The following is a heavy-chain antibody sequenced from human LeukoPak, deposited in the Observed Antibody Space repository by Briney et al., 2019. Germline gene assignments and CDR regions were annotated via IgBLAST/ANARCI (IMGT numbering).Heavy chain of an antibody. J-gene: IGHJ4*02. CDR1: GGSFSGYY. CDR2: INHSGST. V-gene: IGHV4-34*01. D-gene: IGHD6-13*01. Sequence: PSETLSLTCAVYGGSFSGYYWSWIRQPPGKGLEWIGEINHSGSTNYNPSLKSRVTISVDTSKNQFSLKLSSVTAADTAVYYCARGPQTIAAAGGYYLDYWGQGTLVTVSS. CDR3: ARGPQTIAAAGGYYLDY.